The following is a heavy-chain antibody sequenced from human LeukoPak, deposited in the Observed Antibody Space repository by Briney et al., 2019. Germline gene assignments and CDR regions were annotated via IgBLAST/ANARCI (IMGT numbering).Heavy chain of an antibody. CDR1: GFTFSSYA. Sequence: GGSLRLSCAASGFTFSSYAMSWVRQAPGKGLEWVSAISGSGGSTYYADSVKGRFTISRDNSKNTLCLQMNSLRAEDTAVYYCAKVGDGYNRSYWGQGTLVTVSS. CDR2: ISGSGGST. D-gene: IGHD5-24*01. J-gene: IGHJ4*02. CDR3: AKVGDGYNRSY. V-gene: IGHV3-23*01.